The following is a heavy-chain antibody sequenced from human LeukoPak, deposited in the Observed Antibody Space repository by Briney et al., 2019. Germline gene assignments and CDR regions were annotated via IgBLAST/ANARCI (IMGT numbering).Heavy chain of an antibody. CDR3: ARGRYYVTALVFDY. CDR1: GGSFSGYY. J-gene: IGHJ4*02. CDR2: INHSGST. V-gene: IGHV4-34*01. Sequence: SETLSLTCAVYGGSFSGYYWSWIRQPPGKGLDWIGEINHSGSTNYNPSLKSRVTISVDTSKNQFSLKLSSVTAADTAVYYCARGRYYVTALVFDYWGQGTLVTVSS. D-gene: IGHD3-10*02.